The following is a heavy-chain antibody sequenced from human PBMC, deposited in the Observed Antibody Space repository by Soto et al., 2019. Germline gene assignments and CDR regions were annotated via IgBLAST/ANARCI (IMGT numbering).Heavy chain of an antibody. D-gene: IGHD3-3*01. Sequence: GGSLRLSCAASGFTFSSYAMSWVRQAPGKGLEWVSAISGSGGSTYYADSVKGRFTISRDNSKNTLYLQMNSLRAEDTAVYYCAKELHYDFWSGYYSAAFDIWGQGTMVTVSS. CDR3: AKELHYDFWSGYYSAAFDI. J-gene: IGHJ3*02. V-gene: IGHV3-23*01. CDR1: GFTFSSYA. CDR2: ISGSGGST.